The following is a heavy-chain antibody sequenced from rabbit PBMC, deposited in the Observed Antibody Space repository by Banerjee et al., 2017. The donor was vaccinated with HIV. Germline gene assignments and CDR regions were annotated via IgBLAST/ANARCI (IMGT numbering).Heavy chain of an antibody. V-gene: IGHV1S45*01. CDR1: GFSFSSSYW. CDR3: ARDLAGVIGWNFNL. CDR2: IYAGSSGDT. J-gene: IGHJ4*01. Sequence: EESGGDLVKPEGSLTLTCTASGFSFSSSYWICWVRQAPGKGLEWIACIYAGSSGDTYYASWAKGRFTISKTSSTTVTLQMTSLTAADTATYFCARDLAGVIGWNFNLWGQGTLVT. D-gene: IGHD4-1*01.